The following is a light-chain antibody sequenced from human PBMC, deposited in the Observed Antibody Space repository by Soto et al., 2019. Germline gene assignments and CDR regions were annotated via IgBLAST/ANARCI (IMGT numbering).Light chain of an antibody. J-gene: IGKJ1*01. CDR1: QSILYSPNNKNY. Sequence: DIVMTQSPDSLAVSLGERATINCKSSQSILYSPNNKNYLAWYQQKPGQPPKLLIYWASTRESGVPDRFSGSGSGTDFTLTIGSLQAEDVAVYYCQHYLNTPQNFGQGTKVEIK. CDR2: WAS. V-gene: IGKV4-1*01. CDR3: QHYLNTPQN.